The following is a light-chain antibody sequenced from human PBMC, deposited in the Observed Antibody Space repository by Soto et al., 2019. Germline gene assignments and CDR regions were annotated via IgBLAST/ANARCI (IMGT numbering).Light chain of an antibody. J-gene: IGLJ1*01. V-gene: IGLV1-47*01. CDR2: RNN. CDR1: SSNIGSNY. CDR3: AAWDDSLSGYV. Sequence: QSVLSQPPSASATPGQRVTISCSGSSSNIGSNYVYWCQQFPGMAPRLLIYRNNQRPSGVPDRFSGSKSGTSASLAISGLRSEDEADYYCAAWDDSLSGYVFGSGTKVTVL.